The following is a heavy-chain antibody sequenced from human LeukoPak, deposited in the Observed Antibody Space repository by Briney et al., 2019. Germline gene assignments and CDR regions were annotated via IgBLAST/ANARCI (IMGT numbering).Heavy chain of an antibody. J-gene: IGHJ4*02. D-gene: IGHD3-10*01. V-gene: IGHV4-34*01. CDR2: INHSGST. CDR1: GGSFSGYY. Sequence: PSETLSLTCAVYGGSFSGYYWSWIRQPPGKGLEWIGGINHSGSTNYNPSLKSRVTISVDTSKNQFSLKLSSVTAADTAVYYCARRRTRLHYYGSGSYYTGGYFDYWGQGTLVTVSS. CDR3: ARRRTRLHYYGSGSYYTGGYFDY.